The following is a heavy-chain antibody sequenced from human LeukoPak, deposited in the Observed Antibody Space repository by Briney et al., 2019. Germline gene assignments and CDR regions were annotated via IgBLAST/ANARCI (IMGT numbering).Heavy chain of an antibody. D-gene: IGHD3-3*01. J-gene: IGHJ4*02. Sequence: SETLSLTCTVSGGSISSSSYYWGWIRQPPGKGLEWIGSIYYSGSTYYNPSLKSRVTISVDTSKNQFPLKLSSVTAADTAVYYCARLGGDDFRSGYEFDYWGQGTLVTVPS. CDR2: IYYSGST. CDR1: GGSISSSSYY. CDR3: ARLGGDDFRSGYEFDY. V-gene: IGHV4-39*01.